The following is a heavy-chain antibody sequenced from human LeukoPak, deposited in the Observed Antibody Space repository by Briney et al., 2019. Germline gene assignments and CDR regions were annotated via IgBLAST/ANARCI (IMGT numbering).Heavy chain of an antibody. CDR1: GFTFSSYW. CDR2: IKEDGSEK. Sequence: GGSLRLSCAASGFTFSSYWMTWVRQAPGKGLEWVANIKEDGSEKYYVDSVKGRFTISRDNAKNSLYLQMNSLRAEDTAVYYCAREEEYCTNGVSLIDYYYYYMDVWGKGTTVTVSS. D-gene: IGHD2-8*01. CDR3: AREEEYCTNGVSLIDYYYYYMDV. V-gene: IGHV3-7*01. J-gene: IGHJ6*03.